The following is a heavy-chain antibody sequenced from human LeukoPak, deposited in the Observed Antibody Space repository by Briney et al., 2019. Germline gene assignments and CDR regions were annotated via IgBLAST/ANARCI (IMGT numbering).Heavy chain of an antibody. D-gene: IGHD3-10*01. CDR2: ISAYNGST. CDR3: ARDGRWIGESPPFDY. V-gene: IGHV1-18*01. Sequence: ASVKVSCKASGYTFTLYGVSWVRQAPGQGLEWMGWISAYNGSTNYAQKFQGRVTMTTDTSTSTAYMELRSLRSDDTAVYYCARDGRWIGESPPFDYWGQGTLVSVSS. J-gene: IGHJ4*02. CDR1: GYTFTLYG.